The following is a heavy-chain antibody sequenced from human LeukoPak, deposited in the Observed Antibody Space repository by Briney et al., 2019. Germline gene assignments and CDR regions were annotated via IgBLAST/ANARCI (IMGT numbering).Heavy chain of an antibody. J-gene: IGHJ4*02. Sequence: SETLSLTCTVSGGSISSYYWSWIRQPAGKGLEWIGRIYTSGSTNYNPSPKSRVTMSVDTSKNQFSLKLSSVTAADTAVYYCARCIAAAGTLDYWGQGTLATVSS. CDR2: IYTSGST. V-gene: IGHV4-4*07. CDR1: GGSISSYY. CDR3: ARCIAAAGTLDY. D-gene: IGHD6-13*01.